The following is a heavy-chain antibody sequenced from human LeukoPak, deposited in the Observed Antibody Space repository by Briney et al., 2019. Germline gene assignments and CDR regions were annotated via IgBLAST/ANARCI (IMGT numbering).Heavy chain of an antibody. V-gene: IGHV4-59*11. CDR3: ARGWLQLPGYFDY. CDR2: IYYSGST. D-gene: IGHD5-24*01. Sequence: SETLSLTCTVSGGSISSHYWSWIRQPPGKGLEWIGYIYYSGSTNYNPSLKSRVTLSVDTSKNQFSLKLSSVTAADTAVYYCARGWLQLPGYFDYWGQGTLVTVSS. J-gene: IGHJ4*02. CDR1: GGSISSHY.